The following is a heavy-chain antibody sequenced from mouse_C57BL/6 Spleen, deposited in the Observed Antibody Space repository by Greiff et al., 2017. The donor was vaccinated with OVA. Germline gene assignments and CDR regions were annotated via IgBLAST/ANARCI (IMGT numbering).Heavy chain of an antibody. D-gene: IGHD2-5*01. CDR3: ARSGGSNYWYFDV. CDR2: INPGSGGT. V-gene: IGHV1-54*01. CDR1: GYAFTNYL. Sequence: VQVVESGAELVRPGTSVKVSCKASGYAFTNYLIEWVKQRPGQGLEWIGVINPGSGGTNYNEKFKGKATLTADKSSSTAYMQLSSLTSEDSAVYFCARSGGSNYWYFDVWGTGTTVTVSS. J-gene: IGHJ1*03.